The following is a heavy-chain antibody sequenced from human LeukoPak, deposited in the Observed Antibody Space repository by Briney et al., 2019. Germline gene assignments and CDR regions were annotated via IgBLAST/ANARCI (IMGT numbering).Heavy chain of an antibody. J-gene: IGHJ3*02. CDR2: VNHSGST. D-gene: IGHD3-22*01. Sequence: PSETLSLTCAVYGGSFSGYYWSWIRQPPGKGLEWIGEVNHSGSTNYNPSLKSRVTISVDTSKNQFSLKLSSVTAADTAVYYCAKSNGYGLIDIWGQGTMVTVSS. CDR1: GGSFSGYY. V-gene: IGHV4-34*01. CDR3: AKSNGYGLIDI.